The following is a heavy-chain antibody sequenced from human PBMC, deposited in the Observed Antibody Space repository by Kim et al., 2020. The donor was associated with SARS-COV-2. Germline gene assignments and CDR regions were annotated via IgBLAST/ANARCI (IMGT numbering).Heavy chain of an antibody. CDR2: INHSGST. CDR3: ARGARGDYDFWSGYYSSSVWFDP. CDR1: GGSFSGYY. V-gene: IGHV4-34*01. D-gene: IGHD3-3*01. J-gene: IGHJ5*02. Sequence: SETLSLTCAVYGGSFSGYYWSWIRQPPGKGLEWIGEINHSGSTNYNPSLKSRVTMSVDTSKNQFSLKLSSVTAADTAVYYCARGARGDYDFWSGYYSSSVWFDPWGQGTLVTVSS.